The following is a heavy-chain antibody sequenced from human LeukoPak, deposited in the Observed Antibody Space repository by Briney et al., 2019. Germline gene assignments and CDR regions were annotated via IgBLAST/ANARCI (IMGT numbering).Heavy chain of an antibody. J-gene: IGHJ6*03. Sequence: GASVKVSCKASGYTFTSYGISWVRQAPGQGLEWMGWISAYNGNTNYAQKLQGRVTMTTDTSTSTAYMELRSLRSDDTAVYYCVGGPYGSGSYSGRESLAKDYYYYYMDVWGKGTTVTISS. CDR3: VGGPYGSGSYSGRESLAKDYYYYYMDV. CDR1: GYTFTSYG. V-gene: IGHV1-18*01. CDR2: ISAYNGNT. D-gene: IGHD3-10*01.